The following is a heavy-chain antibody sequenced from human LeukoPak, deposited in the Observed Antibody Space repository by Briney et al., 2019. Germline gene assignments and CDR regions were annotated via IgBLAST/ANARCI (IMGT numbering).Heavy chain of an antibody. D-gene: IGHD3-10*01. V-gene: IGHV3-21*01. J-gene: IGHJ4*02. CDR3: ARDLLSGSYPAYFDY. CDR1: GFTFSSYS. Sequence: GGSLRPSCAASGFTFSSYSMNWVRQAPGKGLEWVSSISSSSSYIYYADSVKGRFTISRDNAKNSLYLQMNSLRAEDTAVYYCARDLLSGSYPAYFDYWGQGTLVTVSS. CDR2: ISSSSSYI.